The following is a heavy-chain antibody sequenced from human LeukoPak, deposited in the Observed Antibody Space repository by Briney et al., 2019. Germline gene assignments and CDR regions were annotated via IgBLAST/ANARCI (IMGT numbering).Heavy chain of an antibody. CDR3: ARPLFEYSSSSSAFDI. V-gene: IGHV3-21*01. D-gene: IGHD6-6*01. Sequence: AGGSLRLSCAASGFTFSSYAMSWVRQAPGKGLEWVSYISSSSNYIHYTDSVKGRFTISRDNAKNSLFLQMNSLRAEDTAVYYCARPLFEYSSSSSAFDIWGQGTMVTVSS. CDR2: ISSSSNYI. CDR1: GFTFSSYA. J-gene: IGHJ3*02.